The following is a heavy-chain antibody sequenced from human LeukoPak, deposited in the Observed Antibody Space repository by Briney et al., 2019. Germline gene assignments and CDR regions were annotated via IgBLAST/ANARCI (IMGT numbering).Heavy chain of an antibody. CDR2: ISGTGANT. Sequence: GTLSLTCAVSGGSISSSNWWSWVRQPPGKGLELVSDISGTGANTYYADSVKGRVTISRDNYKNTLYLQMNSLRGEDAAVYSGAKHYGLGSSPFGYWGQGTLVTVSS. CDR3: AKHYGLGSSPFGY. D-gene: IGHD3-10*01. J-gene: IGHJ4*02. CDR1: GGSISSSN. V-gene: IGHV3-23*01.